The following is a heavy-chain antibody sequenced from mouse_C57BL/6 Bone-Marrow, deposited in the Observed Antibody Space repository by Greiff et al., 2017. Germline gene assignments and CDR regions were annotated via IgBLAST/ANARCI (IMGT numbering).Heavy chain of an antibody. Sequence: EVQLVESGGGLVQPKGSLKLSCAASGFTFNTYAMHWVRQAPGKGLEWVARIRSKSSNYATYYADSVKDRFTISRDDSQSMLYLQMNNLKTEDTAMYYCVRDTTVVAYWYFDVWGTGTTVTVSS. CDR1: GFTFNTYA. CDR2: IRSKSSNYAT. V-gene: IGHV10-3*01. CDR3: VRDTTVVAYWYFDV. J-gene: IGHJ1*03. D-gene: IGHD1-1*01.